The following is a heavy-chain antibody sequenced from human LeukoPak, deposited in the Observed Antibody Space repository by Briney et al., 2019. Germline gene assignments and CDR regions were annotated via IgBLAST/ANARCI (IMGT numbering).Heavy chain of an antibody. V-gene: IGHV3-23*01. D-gene: IGHD6-19*01. CDR2: ISGSGAST. Sequence: GGSLRLSCAVSGLTSSAYAMTWVRQAPGKGLKWVSGISGSGASTYYAESVKGRFTISRDNSKNTLYLQMNSLRAEDTAVYYCAKGASSGWLLYWFDPWGQGTLVTVSS. CDR1: GLTSSAYA. J-gene: IGHJ5*02. CDR3: AKGASSGWLLYWFDP.